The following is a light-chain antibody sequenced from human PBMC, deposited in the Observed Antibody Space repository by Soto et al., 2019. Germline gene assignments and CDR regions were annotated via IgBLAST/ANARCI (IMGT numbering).Light chain of an antibody. J-gene: IGKJ1*01. V-gene: IGKV3-20*01. CDR2: AAS. CDR3: QQYGSAPWT. Sequence: EMVLTQSPGTLPLSPGERATLSCRASLSVASNYVAWYQQKPRQAPRLLIYAASGRATGIPDRFSGSGSGTDFTLTISRLEPEDYAVYYCQQYGSAPWTFGQGTKVEIK. CDR1: LSVASNY.